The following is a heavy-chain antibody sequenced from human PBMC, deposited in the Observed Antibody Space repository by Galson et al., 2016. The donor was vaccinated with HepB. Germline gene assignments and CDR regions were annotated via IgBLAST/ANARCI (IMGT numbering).Heavy chain of an antibody. CDR2: IIPIFDTV. V-gene: IGHV1-69*13. CDR3: ASVGDFYDSRGHRNFDY. CDR1: GGSFSNYP. D-gene: IGHD3-22*01. Sequence: SVKVSCKASGGSFSNYPINWVRQAPGQGLEWVGGIIPIFDTVNSAQKFHGRVTITADESTSTVYMELSSLKYDDTAVYFCASVGDFYDSRGHRNFDYWGQGTLVTVSS. J-gene: IGHJ4*02.